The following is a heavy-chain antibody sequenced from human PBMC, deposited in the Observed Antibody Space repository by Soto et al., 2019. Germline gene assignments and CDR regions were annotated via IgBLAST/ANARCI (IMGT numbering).Heavy chain of an antibody. D-gene: IGHD3-3*01. J-gene: IGHJ5*02. CDR2: IYSIGST. Sequence: TEPLPLTCTLFDVSISAYSRRSLRHPPCKGLKCIGFIYSIGSTNYNPSLRSRVTMSIDTSQEQFSLKLSSVTAADTAVYYCARAGYDFWSGYYDAPPSPLVWFDPWGQGTLVTVS. CDR1: DVSISAYS. CDR3: ARAGYDFWSGYYDAPPSPLVWFDP. V-gene: IGHV4-59*01.